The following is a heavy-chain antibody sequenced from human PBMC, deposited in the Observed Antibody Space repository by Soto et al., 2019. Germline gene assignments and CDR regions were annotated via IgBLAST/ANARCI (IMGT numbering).Heavy chain of an antibody. CDR2: IYYSGST. V-gene: IGHV4-31*03. Sequence: QVQLQESGPGLVKPSQTLSLTCTVSGGSISSGGFYWSWIRQHPGKGLEWIGYIYYSGSTYYNASLESRVTISVDTSKNQFSLKLSSVTAADTAVYYCAIAPDPWGEAFDIWGQVTMVTVSS. D-gene: IGHD7-27*01. CDR3: AIAPDPWGEAFDI. CDR1: GGSISSGGFY. J-gene: IGHJ3*02.